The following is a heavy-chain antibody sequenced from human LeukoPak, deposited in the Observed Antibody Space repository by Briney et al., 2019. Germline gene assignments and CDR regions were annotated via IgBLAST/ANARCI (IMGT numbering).Heavy chain of an antibody. V-gene: IGHV5-51*01. D-gene: IGHD3-16*01. CDR1: GYSFTNYW. CDR3: ARLGTFDY. CDR2: IFPSHSDA. J-gene: IGHJ4*02. Sequence: GESLQISCKGSGYSFTNYWIGWVRQLSGKGLEWMGIIFPSHSDAIYSPSFQGQVTISADKSISTAYLQWSSLKASDTAMYYCARLGTFDYWGQGTLVTVSS.